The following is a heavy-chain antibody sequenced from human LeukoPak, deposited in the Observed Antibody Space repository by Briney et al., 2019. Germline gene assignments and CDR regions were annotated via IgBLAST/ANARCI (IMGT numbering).Heavy chain of an antibody. V-gene: IGHV3-48*04. J-gene: IGHJ3*02. D-gene: IGHD3-10*01. Sequence: GGSLRLSCAASGFTFSSYSMNWVRQAPGKGLEWVSYISSSSSTIYYADSVKGRFTISRDNAKNSLYLQMNSLRAEDTAVYYCARDPPLIHEYGSVLLNRDDAFDIWGQGTMVTVSS. CDR3: ARDPPLIHEYGSVLLNRDDAFDI. CDR2: ISSSSSTI. CDR1: GFTFSSYS.